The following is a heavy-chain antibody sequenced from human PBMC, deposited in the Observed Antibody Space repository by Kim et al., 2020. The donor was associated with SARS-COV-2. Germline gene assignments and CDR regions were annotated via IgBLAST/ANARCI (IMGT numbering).Heavy chain of an antibody. D-gene: IGHD1-1*01. J-gene: IGHJ4*02. CDR2: GST. V-gene: IGHV4-39*07. CDR3: ARAEGYADY. Sequence: GSTYYNPSLMSRVTISVDTSKNQFSLKLSSVTAADTAVYYCARAEGYADYWGQGTLVTVSS.